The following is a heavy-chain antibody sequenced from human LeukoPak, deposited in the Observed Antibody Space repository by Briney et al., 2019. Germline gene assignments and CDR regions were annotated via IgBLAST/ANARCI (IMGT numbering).Heavy chain of an antibody. Sequence: ASMKVSCKASGYTFINYGFSWVRQAPGQGLEWMGWISAYNGNTNYLQKFQGRATMTTDTSTNTVYMELRSLRSDDTAVYYCARVSTNSRVAGYDPQWYFDLWGRGTPVTVSP. J-gene: IGHJ2*01. CDR2: ISAYNGNT. CDR1: GYTFINYG. D-gene: IGHD5-12*01. CDR3: ARVSTNSRVAGYDPQWYFDL. V-gene: IGHV1-18*04.